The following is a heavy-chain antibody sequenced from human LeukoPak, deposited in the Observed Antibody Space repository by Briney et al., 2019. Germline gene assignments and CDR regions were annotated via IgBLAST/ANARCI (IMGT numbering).Heavy chain of an antibody. CDR3: ARVSYYGSGSYYGTFDY. V-gene: IGHV4-59*01. J-gene: IGHJ4*02. Sequence: PSETLSLTCTVSGGSISSYYWSWIRQPPGKGLEWIGYIYYSGSTNYNPSLKSRVTISVDTSMNQFSLKLSSVTAADTAVYYCARVSYYGSGSYYGTFDYWGQGTLVTVSS. CDR1: GGSISSYY. CDR2: IYYSGST. D-gene: IGHD3-10*01.